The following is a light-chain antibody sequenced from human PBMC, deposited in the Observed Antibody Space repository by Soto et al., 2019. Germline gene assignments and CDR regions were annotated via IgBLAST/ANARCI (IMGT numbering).Light chain of an antibody. Sequence: DIQMTQPPSAMSASVGDRVTITCRASQGISYYLAWFQQKPGKVPQRLIYLSSGLQSGVPSRFSGSGSGTEFTLTINSLQPEDFATYYCLQYQTYPFTFGGGTKVDIK. CDR1: QGISYY. J-gene: IGKJ4*01. CDR3: LQYQTYPFT. CDR2: LSS. V-gene: IGKV1-17*03.